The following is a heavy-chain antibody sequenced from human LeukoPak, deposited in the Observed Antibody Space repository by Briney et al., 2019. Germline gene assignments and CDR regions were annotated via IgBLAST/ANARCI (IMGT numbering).Heavy chain of an antibody. CDR3: ARGIVGPFDY. CDR1: GFTFSSYW. D-gene: IGHD1-26*01. V-gene: IGHV3-7*01. Sequence: GGSLRLSCAASGFTFSSYWMSWVRQAPGKGGEGGADIKQDGSEKYYVDSVKGGFTISRDNAKNSLYLQMNSLRAEDTAVYYCARGIVGPFDYWGQGTLVTVSS. CDR2: IKQDGSEK. J-gene: IGHJ4*02.